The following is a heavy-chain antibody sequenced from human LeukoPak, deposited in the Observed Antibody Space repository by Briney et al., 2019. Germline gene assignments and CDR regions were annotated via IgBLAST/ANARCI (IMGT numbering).Heavy chain of an antibody. V-gene: IGHV3-73*01. D-gene: IGHD2-2*01. Sequence: GGSLRLSCAASGFTFSGSAIHWVRQASGKGLEWVGRIRDKANSYATAYIASVKGRFTISRDDSKNTAYLQMSSLKTEDTAVYYCTRWDCTTTGCYPFDYWGQGTLVTVSA. J-gene: IGHJ4*02. CDR1: GFTFSGSA. CDR2: IRDKANSYAT. CDR3: TRWDCTTTGCYPFDY.